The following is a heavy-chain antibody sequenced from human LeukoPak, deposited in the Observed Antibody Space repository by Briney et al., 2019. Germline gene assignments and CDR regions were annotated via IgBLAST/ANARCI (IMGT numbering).Heavy chain of an antibody. CDR2: IYYSGST. D-gene: IGHD7-27*01. J-gene: IGHJ4*02. V-gene: IGHV4-59*08. Sequence: SETLSLTCTVSGSSISSYYWSWIRQPPGKGLEWIGYIYYSGSTNYNPSLKSRVTISVDTSKNQFSLKLSSVTAADTAVYYCATQLGILGYFDYWGQGTLVTVSS. CDR1: GSSISSYY. CDR3: ATQLGILGYFDY.